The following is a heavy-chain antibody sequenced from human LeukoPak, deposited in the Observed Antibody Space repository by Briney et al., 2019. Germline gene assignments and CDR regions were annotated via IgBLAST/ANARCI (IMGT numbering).Heavy chain of an antibody. CDR1: GDSISSNRYY. J-gene: IGHJ2*01. CDR2: FYYRGSP. D-gene: IGHD2-2*01. V-gene: IGHV4-39*01. Sequence: SEALSLTCTVSGDSISSNRYYWGWLRQPPGQVLEWIGSFYYRGSPYYNPSLKSRAPISVDTSKNQFSLRLSSVTAADTAIYYCARQSCTDTSCTVFRWYFDLWGRGTLVTVSS. CDR3: ARQSCTDTSCTVFRWYFDL.